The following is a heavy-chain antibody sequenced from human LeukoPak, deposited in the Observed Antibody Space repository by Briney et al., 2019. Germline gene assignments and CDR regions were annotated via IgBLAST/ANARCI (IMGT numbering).Heavy chain of an antibody. CDR1: GYTFTGYY. CDR2: ISPNSGVP. D-gene: IGHD6-13*01. V-gene: IGHV1-2*05. Sequence: ASVKVSXKASGYTFTGYYIHWVRQAPGQGLEWLGRISPNSGVPNYAQKFQSRVTMTRDTSVNTVYMELSGLKSDDTGAYYCAREVGYSTSWFGRFDPWGQGTVVTVSS. J-gene: IGHJ5*02. CDR3: AREVGYSTSWFGRFDP.